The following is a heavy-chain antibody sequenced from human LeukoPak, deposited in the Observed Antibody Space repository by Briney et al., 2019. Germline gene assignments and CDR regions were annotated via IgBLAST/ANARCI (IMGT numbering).Heavy chain of an antibody. J-gene: IGHJ4*02. Sequence: PSQTLSLTCAISGDSVSNNRATWNWIRQSPSRGLEWLGRTYYRSKWYNDYAVSVKSRLTINPDTSKNQFSLQLDSVTPEDTAVYYCARGGYGMTVAQFDYWGQGTLVTVSS. CDR1: GDSVSNNRAT. CDR3: ARGGYGMTVAQFDY. D-gene: IGHD6-19*01. CDR2: TYYRSKWYN. V-gene: IGHV6-1*01.